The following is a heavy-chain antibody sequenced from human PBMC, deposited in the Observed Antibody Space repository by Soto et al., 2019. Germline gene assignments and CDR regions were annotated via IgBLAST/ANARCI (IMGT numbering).Heavy chain of an antibody. CDR1: GFTFRSFG. CDR3: AKDGGQQLVLNYGMDG. CDR2: VSYDGNHK. D-gene: IGHD6-13*01. V-gene: IGHV3-30*18. J-gene: IGHJ6*02. Sequence: QVQLVESGGGVIQPGTSLSLSCASSGFTFRSFGMYWVRQAPGKGLEWVAVVSYDGNHKYYADSVKGRFTVSRDNAKNMLYLQMNSPRGEDTAVYYCAKDGGQQLVLNYGMDGWGQGTTVNVSS.